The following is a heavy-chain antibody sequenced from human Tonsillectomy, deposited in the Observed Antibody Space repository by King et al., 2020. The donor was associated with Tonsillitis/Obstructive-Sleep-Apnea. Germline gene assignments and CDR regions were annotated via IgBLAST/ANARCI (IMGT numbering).Heavy chain of an antibody. D-gene: IGHD2-2*02. CDR3: GRPDCSSTSCYTVDY. J-gene: IGHJ4*02. V-gene: IGHV3-23*04. Sequence: VQLVESGGGLVQPGGSLRLSCAASGFTFSSYALRWVRQAPGKGLEWVSAICGSGGSTYYSDSVKGRFTISRENSKNTMFLQMNSLRAEDTAVYYCGRPDCSSTSCYTVDYWGQGTLVTVSS. CDR2: ICGSGGST. CDR1: GFTFSSYA.